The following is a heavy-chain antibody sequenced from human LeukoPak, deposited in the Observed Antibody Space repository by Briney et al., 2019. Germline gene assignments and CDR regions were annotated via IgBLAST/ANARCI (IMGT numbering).Heavy chain of an antibody. J-gene: IGHJ4*02. CDR3: ATRYCTFTSCYFDY. Sequence: ASVKVSCKVSGYTLTELSMHWVRQAPGKGLEWMGGFDPEDGETIYAQKFQARVTITADKSTTTAYMELSSLRSEDTAVYYCATRYCTFTSCYFDYWGQGTLVTVSS. D-gene: IGHD2-2*01. CDR1: GYTLTELS. V-gene: IGHV1-24*01. CDR2: FDPEDGET.